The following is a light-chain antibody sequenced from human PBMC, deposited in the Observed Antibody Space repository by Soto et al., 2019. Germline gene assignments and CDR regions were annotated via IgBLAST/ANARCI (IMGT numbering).Light chain of an antibody. J-gene: IGLJ1*01. V-gene: IGLV2-23*02. Sequence: QSVLTQPASVSGSPGQSITISCTGTSSDVGSYNLVSWYQHHPDEAPKLIIYEVNKRPSGVSNRFSGSKSGNTASLTISGLQAEDEADYYCSSYAGSSSFYVFGSGTEVNVL. CDR3: SSYAGSSSFYV. CDR1: SSDVGSYNL. CDR2: EVN.